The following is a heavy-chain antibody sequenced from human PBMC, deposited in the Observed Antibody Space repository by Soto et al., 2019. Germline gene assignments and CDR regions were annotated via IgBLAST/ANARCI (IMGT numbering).Heavy chain of an antibody. CDR3: ARGRASGGYYLLDY. V-gene: IGHV1-8*01. CDR2: INPNSGNI. D-gene: IGHD3-10*01. Sequence: GASVKVSGKASGNTFTSYDINWVRQATGHGLEWMGWINPNSGNIGYAQKFQGRVTMTRDTAIRTAYMEVSRLRFDDTAVYYCARGRASGGYYLLDYWGQGTLVTVAS. J-gene: IGHJ4*02. CDR1: GNTFTSYD.